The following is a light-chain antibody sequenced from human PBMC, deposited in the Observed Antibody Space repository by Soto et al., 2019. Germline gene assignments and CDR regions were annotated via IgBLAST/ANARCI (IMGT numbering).Light chain of an antibody. CDR1: SRHSNYA. CDR3: QTWDTGSVV. V-gene: IGLV4-69*01. CDR2: VNSDGSH. Sequence: QLVLTQSPSASASLGASVKLTCTLSSRHSNYAIAWHQQQPEKGPRYLMKVNSDGSHSKGDGIPDRFSGSSSGAERYLTISSLQSEDEADYYCQTWDTGSVVFGGGTKLTVL. J-gene: IGLJ2*01.